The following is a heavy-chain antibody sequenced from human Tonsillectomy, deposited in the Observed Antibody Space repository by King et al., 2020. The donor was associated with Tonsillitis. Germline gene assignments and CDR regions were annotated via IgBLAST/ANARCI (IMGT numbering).Heavy chain of an antibody. CDR3: ASPRRCY. D-gene: IGHD3-16*02. J-gene: IGHJ4*02. CDR2: MNQDGSER. Sequence: VQLVESGGGLVRPGGSLRLSCAASGYTFGDLWMTWVRQAPGKGLEGVATMNQDGSERYYAGSVKGRFRISRDNALNSLFLEMSNVRADDTAFYYCASPRRCYWGQGSLVTVSS. CDR1: GYTFGDLW. V-gene: IGHV3-7*01.